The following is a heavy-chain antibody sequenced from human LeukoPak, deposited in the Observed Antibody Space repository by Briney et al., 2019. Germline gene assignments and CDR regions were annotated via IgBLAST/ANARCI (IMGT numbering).Heavy chain of an antibody. J-gene: IGHJ6*02. D-gene: IGHD6-13*01. CDR3: AKYSSSSNYYYGMDV. Sequence: GGSLRLSCAASGFIFSTYAMTWVRQAPGQGLEWVVVMSYDGSYKQYADSVKGRYTVSRDNSEKTLYLQMNSLRAEDTAVYYCAKYSSSSNYYYGMDVWGQGTTVTVSS. V-gene: IGHV3-30*18. CDR1: GFIFSTYA. CDR2: MSYDGSYK.